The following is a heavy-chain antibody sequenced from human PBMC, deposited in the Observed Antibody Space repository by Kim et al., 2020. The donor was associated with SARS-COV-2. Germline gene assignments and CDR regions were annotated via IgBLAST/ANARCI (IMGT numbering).Heavy chain of an antibody. Sequence: NTNYAQKLQGRVTMTTDTSTSTAYMELRSLRSDDTAVYYCARGRRDSFDYWGQGTLVTVSS. CDR3: ARGRRDSFDY. CDR2: NT. V-gene: IGHV1-18*01. J-gene: IGHJ4*02.